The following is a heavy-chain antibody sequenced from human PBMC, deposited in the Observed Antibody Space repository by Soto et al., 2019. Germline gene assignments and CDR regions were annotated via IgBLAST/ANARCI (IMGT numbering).Heavy chain of an antibody. CDR2: FDPEDGET. J-gene: IGHJ4*02. CDR1: GYTLTELS. V-gene: IGHV1-24*01. Sequence: ASVKVSCKVSGYTLTELSMHWVRQAPGKGLEWMGGFDPEDGETIYAQKFQGRVTMTEDTSTDTAYMELSSLRSEDTAVYYCATLNSHLNLTAEAFDYWGQGTLVTVSS. CDR3: ATLNSHLNLTAEAFDY. D-gene: IGHD2-15*01.